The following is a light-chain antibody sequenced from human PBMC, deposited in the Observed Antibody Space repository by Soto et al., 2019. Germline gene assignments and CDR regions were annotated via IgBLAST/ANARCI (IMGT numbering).Light chain of an antibody. Sequence: QSFLAHPPSVSGAPGNRFTISCNGSSSNIGAGYNVHWYQQLPGTAPKLLIYGNTNRPSGIPDRFSASKSDTSASLAITGLQSEDEAFHFCQSFDSTLSGGVFGNGTRVTVL. CDR2: GNT. CDR3: QSFDSTLSGGV. J-gene: IGLJ1*01. V-gene: IGLV1-40*01. CDR1: SSNIGAGYN.